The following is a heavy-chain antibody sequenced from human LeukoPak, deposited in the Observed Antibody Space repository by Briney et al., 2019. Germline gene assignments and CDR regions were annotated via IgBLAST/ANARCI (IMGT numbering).Heavy chain of an antibody. J-gene: IGHJ4*02. CDR3: AKDQFYRPNDFDY. Sequence: GGSLGLSCAASGFTFSSYAMSWVRQAPGKGLEWVSAISGSGGSTYYADSVKGRFTISRDNSKNTLYLQMNSLRAEDTAVYYRAKDQFYRPNDFDYWGQGTLVTVSS. CDR1: GFTFSSYA. V-gene: IGHV3-23*01. D-gene: IGHD1-14*01. CDR2: ISGSGGST.